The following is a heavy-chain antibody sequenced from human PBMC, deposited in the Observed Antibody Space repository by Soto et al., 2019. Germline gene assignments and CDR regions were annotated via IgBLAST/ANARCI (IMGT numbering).Heavy chain of an antibody. V-gene: IGHV3-23*01. Sequence: GGSLRLSCAASGFTFSNYAVSWVRQAPGKGLEWVSAISGSGGSTYYADSVKGRFTISRDNSKNTLYLQMNSLRAEDTAVYCCAKGPVAGHNWFDPWGQGTLVTVSS. CDR1: GFTFSNYA. J-gene: IGHJ5*02. CDR2: ISGSGGST. CDR3: AKGPVAGHNWFDP. D-gene: IGHD2-15*01.